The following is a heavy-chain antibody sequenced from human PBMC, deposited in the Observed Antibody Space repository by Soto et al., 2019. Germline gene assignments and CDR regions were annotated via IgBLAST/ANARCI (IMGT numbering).Heavy chain of an antibody. CDR2: ISAYNGNT. D-gene: IGHD3-10*01. CDR1: GYTFTSYG. CDR3: ARVVAGDPTDYYYYYYMDV. J-gene: IGHJ6*03. V-gene: IGHV1-18*01. Sequence: QVQLVQSGAEVKKPGASVEVSCKASGYTFTSYGISWVRQAPGQGLEWMGWISAYNGNTNYAQKLQGRVTMTTDTSTSTAYMELRSLRSDDTAVYYCARVVAGDPTDYYYYYYMDVWGKGTTVTVSS.